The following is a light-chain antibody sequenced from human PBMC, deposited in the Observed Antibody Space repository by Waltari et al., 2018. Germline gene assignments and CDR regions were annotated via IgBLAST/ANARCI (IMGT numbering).Light chain of an antibody. CDR1: SSNIGAGYD. J-gene: IGLJ2*01. CDR2: GNT. Sequence: QSILTQPPSVSGAPGQRVTISCTGSSSNIGAGYDVHWYQHLAGTAPKLLIYGNTNRPSGVPDRFSGSKAATSASLVITGLQAEDEANYYCQSYDRSLGDVLFGGGTKLAVL. V-gene: IGLV1-40*01. CDR3: QSYDRSLGDVL.